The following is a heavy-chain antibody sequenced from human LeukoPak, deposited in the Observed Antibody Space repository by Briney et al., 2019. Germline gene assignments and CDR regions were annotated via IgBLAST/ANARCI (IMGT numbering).Heavy chain of an antibody. D-gene: IGHD5/OR15-5a*01. CDR1: GFTFSIFW. CDR2: IKHDGIDK. Sequence: GGSLRLSCRASGFTFSIFWMSWVRQAPGKGLEWVANIKHDGIDKYYVDSTKGRFTISRDNARNSLFLQLNSLRAEDTAVYYCARVTASRTPGAMDVWGKGTTVTVSS. J-gene: IGHJ6*04. V-gene: IGHV3-7*03. CDR3: ARVTASRTPGAMDV.